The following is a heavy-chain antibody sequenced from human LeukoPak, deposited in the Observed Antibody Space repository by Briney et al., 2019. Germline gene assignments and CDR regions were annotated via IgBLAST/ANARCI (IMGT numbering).Heavy chain of an antibody. Sequence: PGGSLRLSCAASGFTFSSYSMNWARQAPGKGLEWVSSISSSSSYIYYADSVKGRFTISRDNAKNSLYLQMNSLRAEDTAVYYCARVGYSSSQYYFDYWGQGTLVTVSS. CDR1: GFTFSSYS. D-gene: IGHD6-13*01. V-gene: IGHV3-21*01. CDR3: ARVGYSSSQYYFDY. CDR2: ISSSSSYI. J-gene: IGHJ4*02.